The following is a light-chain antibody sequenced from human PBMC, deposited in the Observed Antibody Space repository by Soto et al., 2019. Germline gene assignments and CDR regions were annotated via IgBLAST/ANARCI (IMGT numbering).Light chain of an antibody. J-gene: IGLJ3*02. CDR3: DSYTSSSRV. CDR1: SSDVGAYNY. V-gene: IGLV2-14*01. Sequence: LTQPASVSGSRGQSITISCTGTSSDVGAYNYVSWYQQHPGKAPKLIIYEVTNRPSGVSDRFSASKSGNTASLTISGLQAEDEADYYCDSYTSSSRVFGGGTKVTVL. CDR2: EVT.